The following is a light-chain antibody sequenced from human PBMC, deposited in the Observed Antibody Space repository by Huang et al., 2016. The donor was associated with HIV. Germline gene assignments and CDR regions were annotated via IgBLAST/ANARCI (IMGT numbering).Light chain of an antibody. V-gene: IGKV3-11*01. Sequence: EIVLTQSPATLSLSPGERAILSCSASQRISSSLAWYQHKPGQAPRRLIYEASNRATGIPARFSGSGSGTDFTLTISSLEPEDFAVYYCHQRSNWFTFGPGTRVDIK. CDR3: HQRSNWFT. CDR2: EAS. J-gene: IGKJ3*01. CDR1: QRISSS.